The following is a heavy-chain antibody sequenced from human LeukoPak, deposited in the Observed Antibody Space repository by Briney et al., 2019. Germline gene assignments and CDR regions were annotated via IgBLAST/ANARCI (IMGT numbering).Heavy chain of an antibody. CDR2: ISYDGSNK. CDR3: AREFGNPGAFDI. D-gene: IGHD4-23*01. J-gene: IGHJ3*02. Sequence: PGGSLRLSCAASGFTFSSYAMHWVRQAPGKGREWVAVISYDGSNKYYADSVKGRFTISRDNSKNTLYLQMNSLRAEDTAVYYCAREFGNPGAFDIWGQGTMVTVSS. CDR1: GFTFSSYA. V-gene: IGHV3-30*04.